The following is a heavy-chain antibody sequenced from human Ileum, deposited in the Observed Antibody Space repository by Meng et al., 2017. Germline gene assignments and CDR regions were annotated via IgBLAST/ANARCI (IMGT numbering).Heavy chain of an antibody. V-gene: IGHV3-7*01. CDR3: ARLDPIISETSWDS. Sequence: GESLKISCAASGFSLSTYWMSWVRQAPGKGLEWVASINQDGNTRHYMDSVRGRFTITRDNAKSSMYLQMSSLKAEDTSLYYCARLDPIISETSWDSWGQGTLVTVSS. D-gene: IGHD5-12*01. CDR1: GFSLSTYW. J-gene: IGHJ4*02. CDR2: INQDGNTR.